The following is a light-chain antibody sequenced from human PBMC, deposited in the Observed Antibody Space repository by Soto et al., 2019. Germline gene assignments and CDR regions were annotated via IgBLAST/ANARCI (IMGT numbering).Light chain of an antibody. V-gene: IGKV1D-12*01. Sequence: DLQMTQSPSSVSASVGDRVTITCRASQGITNRLAWYQQKTGKAPKLLIYEESSLQSGVPSRISGSGSGTDLNLTISSLQPEDFATYYCQKANSFPITFGQGTRLEIK. CDR1: QGITNR. J-gene: IGKJ5*01. CDR3: QKANSFPIT. CDR2: EES.